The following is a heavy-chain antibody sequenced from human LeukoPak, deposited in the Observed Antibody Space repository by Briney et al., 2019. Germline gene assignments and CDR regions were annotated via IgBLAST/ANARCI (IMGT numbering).Heavy chain of an antibody. CDR3: ARGRAAGDFDY. V-gene: IGHV4-30-2*01. CDR2: IHDTGNT. J-gene: IGHJ4*02. CDR1: GGSVRSGGYY. D-gene: IGHD6-13*01. Sequence: PSQTLSLTCAVSGGSVRSGGYYWTWIRQPPGKCLECIGHIHDTGNTYYNPSFRSRVTISVDRAKNQFSLNLTSVAATDTAVYYCARGRAAGDFDYWGLGSLVIVSS.